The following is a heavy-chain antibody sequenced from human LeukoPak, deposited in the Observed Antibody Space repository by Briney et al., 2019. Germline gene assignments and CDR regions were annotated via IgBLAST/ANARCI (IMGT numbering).Heavy chain of an antibody. D-gene: IGHD6-19*01. J-gene: IGHJ4*02. V-gene: IGHV4-59*01. CDR3: ARDTARVRSSGWYDELDY. CDR1: GVSISSYY. Sequence: SETLSLTCTVSGVSISSYYWSWIRQPPGKGLEWIGYIYYSGSTNYNPSLKSRVTISVDTSKNQFSLKLSSVTAADTAVYYCARDTARVRSSGWYDELDYWGQGTLVTVSS. CDR2: IYYSGST.